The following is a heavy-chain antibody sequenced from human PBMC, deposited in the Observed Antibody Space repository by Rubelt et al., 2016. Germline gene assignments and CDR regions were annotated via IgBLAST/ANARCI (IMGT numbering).Heavy chain of an antibody. CDR2: IIPSTGST. D-gene: IGHD3-10*01. Sequence: QVQLVQSGAEVKKPGASVKVSCKTSGYTFTNYYMSWVRQAPGQGLEWMGIIIPSTGSTTYAQKFQGKGTLTRDKSTSTIYMELSSLSAADTAMYYCIRDAGDFAYWGQGTLVTVSS. J-gene: IGHJ4*02. V-gene: IGHV1-46*01. CDR1: GYTFTNYY. CDR3: IRDAGDFAY.